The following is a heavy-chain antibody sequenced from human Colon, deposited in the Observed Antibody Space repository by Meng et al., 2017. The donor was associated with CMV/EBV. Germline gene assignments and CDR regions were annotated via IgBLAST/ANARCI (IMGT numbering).Heavy chain of an antibody. CDR2: IIPILART. Sequence: SVQVSCKTSGGTFSTYALNWVRQAPGQGLEWMGGIIPILARTNYAQKFQDRLTITADRFTSTAYMELSSLRSEDTAIYFCARYRHGAGANFHVEYYFDYWGQGTLVTVSS. V-gene: IGHV1-69*10. J-gene: IGHJ4*02. D-gene: IGHD4/OR15-4a*01. CDR1: GGTFSTYA. CDR3: ARYRHGAGANFHVEYYFDY.